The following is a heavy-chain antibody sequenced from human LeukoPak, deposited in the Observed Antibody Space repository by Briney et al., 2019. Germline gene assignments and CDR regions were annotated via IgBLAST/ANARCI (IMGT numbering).Heavy chain of an antibody. D-gene: IGHD2/OR15-2a*01. CDR1: GFTFSGYP. CDR3: ARAGEYEAFDY. V-gene: IGHV3-30-3*01. J-gene: IGHJ4*02. CDR2: ISYDGSNK. Sequence: GGSLRLSCAASGFTFSGYPIHWVRQAPGKGLEWVAVISYDGSNKYYADSVKGRFTISRDNSKNTLYLQMNSLRAEDTAVYYCARAGEYEAFDYWGQGTLVTVSS.